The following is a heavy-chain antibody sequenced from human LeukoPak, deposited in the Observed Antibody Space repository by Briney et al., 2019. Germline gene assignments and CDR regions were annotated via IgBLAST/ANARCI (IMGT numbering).Heavy chain of an antibody. J-gene: IGHJ4*02. D-gene: IGHD2-2*01. CDR3: ARNLPAADY. CDR2: ISNTGSAI. CDR1: GSTFRSHT. V-gene: IGHV3-48*04. Sequence: GGSLRLSCAASGSTFRSHTMNWVRQAPGKGLEWISYISNTGSAIYYADSVKGRFTISRDNAKNSLYLQMNSLRAEDTAVYYCARNLPAADYWGQGTLVTVSS.